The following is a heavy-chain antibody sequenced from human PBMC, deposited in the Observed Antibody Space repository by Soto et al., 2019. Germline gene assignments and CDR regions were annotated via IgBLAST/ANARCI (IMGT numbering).Heavy chain of an antibody. Sequence: GGSLKLSCAASGFIFSNNAMYWVRQAPGKGLEWVAVTSYDGSNKDYADSVKGRFTISRDNSKNTLYLQMNSLRAGDTAVYYCARDMSSLYYDFWSGPLDVWGQGTTVTV. CDR2: TSYDGSNK. V-gene: IGHV3-30-3*01. J-gene: IGHJ6*02. CDR1: GFIFSNNA. CDR3: ARDMSSLYYDFWSGPLDV. D-gene: IGHD3-3*01.